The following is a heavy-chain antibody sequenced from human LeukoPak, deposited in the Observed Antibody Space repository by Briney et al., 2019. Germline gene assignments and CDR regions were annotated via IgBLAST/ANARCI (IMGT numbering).Heavy chain of an antibody. D-gene: IGHD1-26*01. CDR2: ISAGNGNT. CDR1: GYTFTNYF. J-gene: IGHJ4*02. Sequence: ASVKVSCNTSGYTFTNYFIHWVRQAPGQRLEWMGWISAGNGNTKYSQNFQGRVTFISNTPATTAFMELSSLRSEDAAVYYCARDSGSGSNDYWGQGTLVTVSS. CDR3: ARDSGSGSNDY. V-gene: IGHV1-3*01.